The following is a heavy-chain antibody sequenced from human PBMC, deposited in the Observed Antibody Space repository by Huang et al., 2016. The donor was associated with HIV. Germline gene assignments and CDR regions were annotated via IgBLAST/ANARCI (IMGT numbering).Heavy chain of an antibody. CDR3: ARTGVAVSDDPEYFQH. J-gene: IGHJ1*01. D-gene: IGHD3-3*01. CDR2: IYYSGTT. CDR1: GDSINSNTFY. V-gene: IGHV4-39*02. Sequence: QESGPGLVGPSETLSLTCAVSGDSINSNTFYWGWIRRPPGKGLEWIGSIYYSGTTDYKPSLKRRARIAVDASKNLIFLHLRSVTAADTGVYYCARTGVAVSDDPEYFQHWGQGALVTIS.